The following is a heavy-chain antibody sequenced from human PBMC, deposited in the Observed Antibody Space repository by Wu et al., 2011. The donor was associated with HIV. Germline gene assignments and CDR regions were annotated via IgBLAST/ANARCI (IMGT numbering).Heavy chain of an antibody. CDR3: AKTGGQWLDYFDF. V-gene: IGHV1-69*01. CDR1: GDTFSNSA. D-gene: IGHD6-19*01. CDR2: IIPFFGTT. Sequence: QVQLVQSGDEVKKPGSSVKVSCKASGDTFSNSAINWVRQAPGQGLEWMGGIIPFFGTTNYAQKFQGRVSITTDASTNTAYMELSSLRSDDTAICYCAKTGGQWLDYFDFWGQGSLVTVSS. J-gene: IGHJ4*02.